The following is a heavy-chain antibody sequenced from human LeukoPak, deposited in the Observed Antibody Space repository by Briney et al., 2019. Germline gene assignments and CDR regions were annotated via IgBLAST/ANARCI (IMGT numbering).Heavy chain of an antibody. V-gene: IGHV1-18*01. CDR2: ISAYNGNT. CDR1: GYTFTSYG. J-gene: IGHJ6*03. CDR3: ARAKGIAARPGYYYYYMDV. Sequence: ASVKVSCKASGYTFTSYGISWVRQAPGQGLEWMGWISAYNGNTNYAQKLQGRVTMTTDTSTSTAYMELRSLRSDDTAVYYCARAKGIAARPGYYYYYMDVWGKGTTVTVSS. D-gene: IGHD6-6*01.